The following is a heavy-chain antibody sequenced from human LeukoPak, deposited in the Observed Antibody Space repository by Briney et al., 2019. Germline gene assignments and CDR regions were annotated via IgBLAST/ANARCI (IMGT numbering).Heavy chain of an antibody. CDR1: GFTFSDYY. Sequence: GGSLRLSCAASGFTFSDYYITWIRQAPGKGLEWVSYISTTSSFTNYADSVKGRSTISRDNDKNSLFLQMNSLRADDTAVYCCAGGQRGDYWGQGTLVTVSS. V-gene: IGHV3-11*05. CDR2: ISTTSSFT. D-gene: IGHD6-25*01. J-gene: IGHJ4*02. CDR3: AGGQRGDY.